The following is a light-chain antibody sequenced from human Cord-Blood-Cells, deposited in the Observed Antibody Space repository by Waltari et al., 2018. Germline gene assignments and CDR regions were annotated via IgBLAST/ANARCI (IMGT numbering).Light chain of an antibody. CDR2: DVS. Sequence: QSALTQPPSASGSPAQSLTISSTVTSSDVGGYNYVPWYQQHPGKAPKLMIYDVSNRPSGVSNRFSGSKSGNTASLTISGLQAEDEADYYCSSYTSSSTLVVFGGGTKLTVL. J-gene: IGLJ2*01. CDR3: SSYTSSSTLVV. CDR1: SSDVGGYNY. V-gene: IGLV2-14*01.